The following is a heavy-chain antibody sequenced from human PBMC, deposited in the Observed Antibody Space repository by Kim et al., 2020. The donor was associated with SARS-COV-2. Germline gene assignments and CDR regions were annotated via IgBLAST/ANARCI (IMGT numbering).Heavy chain of an antibody. V-gene: IGHV1-69*13. J-gene: IGHJ5*02. CDR1: GGTFSSYA. Sequence: SVKVSCKASGGTFSSYAISWVRQAPGQGLEWMGGIIPIFGTANYAQKFQGRVTITADESTSTAYMELSSLRSEDTAVYYCARGPLTQYIWFDPWGQGTLVTVSS. CDR2: IIPIFGTA. CDR3: ARGPLTQYIWFDP. D-gene: IGHD4-4*01.